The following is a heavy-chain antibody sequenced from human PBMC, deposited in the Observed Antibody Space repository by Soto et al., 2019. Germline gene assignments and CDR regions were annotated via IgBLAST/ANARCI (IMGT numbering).Heavy chain of an antibody. Sequence: PSETLSLTCTVSGGSISSYYWSWIRQPPGKGLEWIGYIYYSGSTNYNPSLKSRVTIPVDTSKNQFSLKLSSVTAADTAVYYCARVWGGLVGTTIFGAYGMDVWGQGTTVTVSS. CDR3: ARVWGGLVGTTIFGAYGMDV. J-gene: IGHJ6*02. D-gene: IGHD3-3*01. CDR1: GGSISSYY. V-gene: IGHV4-59*01. CDR2: IYYSGST.